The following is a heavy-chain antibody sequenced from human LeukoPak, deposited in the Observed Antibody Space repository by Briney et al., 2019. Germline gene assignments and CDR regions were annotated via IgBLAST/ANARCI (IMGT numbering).Heavy chain of an antibody. CDR2: IRSKANNYAT. V-gene: IGHV3-73*01. CDR1: GFTFSGSA. J-gene: IGHJ6*02. Sequence: GGSLRLSCAASGFTFSGSAIHWVRQASGKGLEWVGHIRSKANNYATAYAASVKGSFTISRDDPKNTAYLQMNSLKTEDTAVYYCTSPIHYGDYDYFYGTDVWGQGTTVTVSS. CDR3: TSPIHYGDYDYFYGTDV. D-gene: IGHD4-17*01.